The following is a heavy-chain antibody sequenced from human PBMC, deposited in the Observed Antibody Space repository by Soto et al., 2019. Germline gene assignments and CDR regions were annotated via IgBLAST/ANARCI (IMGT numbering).Heavy chain of an antibody. Sequence: QVQLQESGPGLVKPSATLSLTCAVSGVSISSNNWWSWIRQPPGKVLEWIGEIFHSGNTNYNPSLKSTVTTSLDMSKNQFSLHLTSVTAADTAVYDCATLRTYPIFGPENWFDPWGQGTLVTVSS. CDR3: ATLRTYPIFGPENWFDP. CDR2: IFHSGNT. CDR1: GVSISSNNW. D-gene: IGHD3-3*01. J-gene: IGHJ5*02. V-gene: IGHV4-4*02.